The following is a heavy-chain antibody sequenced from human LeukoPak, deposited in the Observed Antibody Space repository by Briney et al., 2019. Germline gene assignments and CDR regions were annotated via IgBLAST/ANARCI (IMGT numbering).Heavy chain of an antibody. V-gene: IGHV3-21*01. CDR3: ARDRCDSSGYAPN. D-gene: IGHD3-22*01. CDR1: GFSFSSYS. Sequence: GGSLRLSCAASGFSFSSYSMNCVRQAPGKGLEWVSSISSGGRYVYYADSAKGRFTISRDNAKNTLYLQMNSLRAEDTAVYYCARDRCDSSGYAPNWGQGTLVTVSS. J-gene: IGHJ4*02. CDR2: ISSGGRYV.